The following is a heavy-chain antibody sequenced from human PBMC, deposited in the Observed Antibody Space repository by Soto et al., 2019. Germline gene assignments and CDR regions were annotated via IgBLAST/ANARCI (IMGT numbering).Heavy chain of an antibody. CDR2: IWYDGSYK. CDR3: VKGEYYYDSSGYYPFDY. CDR1: GFTFSSYG. Sequence: PGGSLRLSCAASGFTFSSYGMHWVRQAPGKGLEWVAVIWYDGSYKYYADSVKGRLTISRDNSKNTLYLQMNSLRAEDTAMYYCVKGEYYYDSSGYYPFDYWGQGTLVTVSS. D-gene: IGHD3-22*01. J-gene: IGHJ4*02. V-gene: IGHV3-33*06.